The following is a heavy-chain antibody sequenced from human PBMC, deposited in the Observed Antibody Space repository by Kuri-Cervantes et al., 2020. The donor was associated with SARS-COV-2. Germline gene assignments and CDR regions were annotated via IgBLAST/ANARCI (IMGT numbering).Heavy chain of an antibody. D-gene: IGHD1-7*01. Sequence: SVKVSCKASGFTFTGYFIHWVRQSPGQGLEWMGGIIPIFGTANYAQKFQGRVTITADESTSTAYMELSSLRSEDTAVYYCARGTRVVPSWNYPRAELVPFDYYYGMDVWGQGATVTVSS. CDR2: IIPIFGTA. J-gene: IGHJ6*02. CDR3: ARGTRVVPSWNYPRAELVPFDYYYGMDV. CDR1: GFTFTGYF. V-gene: IGHV1-69*13.